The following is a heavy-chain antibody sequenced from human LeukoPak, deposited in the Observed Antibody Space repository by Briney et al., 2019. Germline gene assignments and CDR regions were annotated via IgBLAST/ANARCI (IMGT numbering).Heavy chain of an antibody. CDR3: AKDLDIVVVVAHCPDY. Sequence: GGSLRLSCTVSGFTFDDYAMHWVRQAPGQGLEWVAVISYYGSNKYYADSVKGRFTISRDNSKNTLYLQMNSLRAEDTAVYYCAKDLDIVVVVAHCPDYWGQGTLVTVSS. V-gene: IGHV3-30*18. CDR2: ISYYGSNK. CDR1: GFTFDDYA. J-gene: IGHJ4*02. D-gene: IGHD2-15*01.